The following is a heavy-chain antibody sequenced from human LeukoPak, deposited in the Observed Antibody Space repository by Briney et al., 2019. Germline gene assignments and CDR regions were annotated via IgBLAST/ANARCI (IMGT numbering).Heavy chain of an antibody. J-gene: IGHJ4*02. CDR3: ARFAGSDYTGSFDL. CDR1: GFRFSTYG. V-gene: IGHV3-33*01. D-gene: IGHD3-10*01. CDR2: VWFDGGNS. Sequence: PGTSLRLSCAGSGFRFSTYGMHWVRQAPGKGLEWLGYVWFDGGNSDYVDPVKGRFTISRDNSKNAVFLQMNSLRAEDTAVYHCARFAGSDYTGSFDLWGQGTPVTVSS.